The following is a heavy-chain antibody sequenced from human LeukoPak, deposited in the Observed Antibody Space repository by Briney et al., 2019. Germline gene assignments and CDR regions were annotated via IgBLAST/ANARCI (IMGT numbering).Heavy chain of an antibody. J-gene: IGHJ5*02. CDR3: ARDAIVGATNWFDP. V-gene: IGHV4-59*01. D-gene: IGHD1-26*01. CDR2: LYNSGNT. Sequence: SETLSLTCTVSGDSISSYYWTWIRQPPGKGLEWLGYLYNSGNTNYNPSLKSRVTMSVDTSKNQFSLRLTSVTAADTAVYYCARDAIVGATNWFDPWGQGTLVTVSS. CDR1: GDSISSYY.